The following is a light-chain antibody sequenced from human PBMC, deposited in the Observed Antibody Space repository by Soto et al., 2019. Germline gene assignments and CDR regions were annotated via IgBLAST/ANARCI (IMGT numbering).Light chain of an antibody. Sequence: IVMTQSPATLSVSPGQRATLSCRASQSISSNLAWYQQRPGQAPRLLIYVASTRATGVPARFSGSGSGTDFVLNISSLQSEDFAIYYCQQYNKWPLFTFGPGTRVDI. CDR2: VAS. J-gene: IGKJ3*01. CDR3: QQYNKWPLFT. V-gene: IGKV3-15*01. CDR1: QSISSN.